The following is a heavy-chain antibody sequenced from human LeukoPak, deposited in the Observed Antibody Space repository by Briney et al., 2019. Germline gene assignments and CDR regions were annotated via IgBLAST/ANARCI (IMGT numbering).Heavy chain of an antibody. CDR2: ISAYNGNT. V-gene: IGHV1-18*01. CDR3: ARDLSGIVVVPAAVAWFDP. D-gene: IGHD2-2*01. Sequence: ASVKVSCKASGYTFTSYGISWLRQAPGQGLEWMGWISAYNGNTNYAQKLQGRVTMTTDTSTSTAYMELRSLRADDTAVYYCARDLSGIVVVPAAVAWFDPWGQGTLVTVSS. J-gene: IGHJ5*02. CDR1: GYTFTSYG.